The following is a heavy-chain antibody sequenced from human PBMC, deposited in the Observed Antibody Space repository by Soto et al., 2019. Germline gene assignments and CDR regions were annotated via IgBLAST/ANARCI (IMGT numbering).Heavy chain of an antibody. CDR2: INAGNGNT. J-gene: IGHJ6*02. Sequence: QVQLVQSGAEVKKPGASVKVSCKASGYTFTSYAMHWVRQAPGQRLEWMGWINAGNGNTKYSQMFQGRVTITRDTSASTAYMELSSLRSEDTAVYYCASSYYYDSTGYSSLYYYYGIAVWGQGTTVTVSS. CDR3: ASSYYYDSTGYSSLYYYYGIAV. CDR1: GYTFTSYA. V-gene: IGHV1-3*01. D-gene: IGHD3-22*01.